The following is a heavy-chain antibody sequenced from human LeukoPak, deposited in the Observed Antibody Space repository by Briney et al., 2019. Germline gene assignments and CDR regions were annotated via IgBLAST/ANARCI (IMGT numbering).Heavy chain of an antibody. V-gene: IGHV4-39*01. D-gene: IGHD6-13*01. J-gene: IGHJ5*02. CDR3: ARYLKAAAAPFDP. CDR1: GGSISSSSYY. Sequence: PSETLSLTCTVSGGSISSSSYYWGWIRQPPGKGLEWIGSIYYSGSTYYNPSLKSRVTISVDTSKNQFSLKLSSVTAADTAVYYCARYLKAAAAPFDPWGQGTLVTVSS. CDR2: IYYSGST.